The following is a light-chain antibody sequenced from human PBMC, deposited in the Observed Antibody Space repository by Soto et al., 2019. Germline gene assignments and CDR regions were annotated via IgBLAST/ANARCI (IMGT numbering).Light chain of an antibody. V-gene: IGLV2-14*01. CDR2: EVS. CDR1: RSDVGGYNY. CDR3: SSYTSSSTLV. J-gene: IGLJ1*01. Sequence: QSVLTQPASVSGSPGQSITISCTGTRSDVGGYNYVSWYQQHPGKAPKLMIYEVSNRPSGVSNRFSGSKSGNTASLTISWLHAEDEADYYRSSYTSSSTLVFGTGTKVIVL.